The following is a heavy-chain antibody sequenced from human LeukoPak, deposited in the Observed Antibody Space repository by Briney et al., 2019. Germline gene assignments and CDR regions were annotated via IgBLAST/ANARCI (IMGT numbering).Heavy chain of an antibody. CDR3: ARRGSGSYIKNDY. CDR2: IFYSGST. Sequence: PETLSLTCTVSSGSISTSNYYWGWVRQPPGKALEWIGNIFYSGSTYYSPSLKSRVTISLDTSRNQFSLKLSSVTAADTAVYYCARRGSGSYIKNDYWGQGTLVTVSS. CDR1: SGSISTSNYY. J-gene: IGHJ4*02. V-gene: IGHV4-39*01. D-gene: IGHD1-26*01.